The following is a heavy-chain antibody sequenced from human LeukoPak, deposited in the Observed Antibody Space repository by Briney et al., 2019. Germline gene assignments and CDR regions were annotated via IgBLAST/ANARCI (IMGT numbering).Heavy chain of an antibody. Sequence: PGGSPRLSCAASGFTFSSYSMNWVRQAPGKGPEWVSYISSSSSTIYYADSVKGRFTISRDNAKNSLYLQMNSLRDEDTAVYYCASNFFWSGQYFDYWGQGTLVTVSS. V-gene: IGHV3-48*02. J-gene: IGHJ4*02. CDR3: ASNFFWSGQYFDY. D-gene: IGHD3-3*01. CDR1: GFTFSSYS. CDR2: ISSSSSTI.